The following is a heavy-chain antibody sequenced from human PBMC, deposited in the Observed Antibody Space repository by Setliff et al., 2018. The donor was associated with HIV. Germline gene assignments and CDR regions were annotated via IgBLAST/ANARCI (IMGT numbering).Heavy chain of an antibody. V-gene: IGHV4-59*04. CDR1: GGSISGHY. Sequence: PSETLSLTCSVSGGSISGHYWSWIRQPPGKGPEWIASIHHGGNTYHNPSLKSRVTMSVDASKNHVSLRFTSMTAADTGVYYCARGVAAAGLWGQGTLVTVSS. D-gene: IGHD6-13*01. CDR2: IHHGGNT. CDR3: ARGVAAAGL. J-gene: IGHJ4*02.